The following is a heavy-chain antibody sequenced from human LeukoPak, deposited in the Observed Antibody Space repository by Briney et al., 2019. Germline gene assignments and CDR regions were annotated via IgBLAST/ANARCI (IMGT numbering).Heavy chain of an antibody. CDR1: GFTFSSYE. V-gene: IGHV3-48*03. J-gene: IGHJ6*03. CDR2: ISSSGSTI. Sequence: GGSLRLSCAASGFTFSSYEMNWVRQAPGKGLEWVSYISSSGSTIYYADSVKGRFTTSRDNAKNSLYLQMNSLRAEDTAVYYCARDPYSSGWNYYYYYYMDVWGKGTTVTVSS. CDR3: ARDPYSSGWNYYYYYYMDV. D-gene: IGHD6-19*01.